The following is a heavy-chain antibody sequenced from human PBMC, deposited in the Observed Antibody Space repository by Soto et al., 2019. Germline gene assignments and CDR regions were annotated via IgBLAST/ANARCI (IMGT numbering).Heavy chain of an antibody. CDR2: ISGGGAGT. Sequence: EVQLLESGGGLVQPGGSLRLSCAASGFTFINYAMIWVRQAPGKGLEWVSTISGGGAGTYYADSVKGHFTISRDNSNNTLYLQMNSLRAEDTAIYYCAKKGLGSLKTFCSNSDCHYAFDLWGQGPVVTVSS. D-gene: IGHD2-8*01. J-gene: IGHJ3*01. CDR1: GFTFINYA. CDR3: AKKGLGSLKTFCSNSDCHYAFDL. V-gene: IGHV3-23*01.